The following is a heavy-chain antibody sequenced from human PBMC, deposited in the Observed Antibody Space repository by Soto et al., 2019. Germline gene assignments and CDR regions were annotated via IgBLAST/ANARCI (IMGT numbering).Heavy chain of an antibody. J-gene: IGHJ6*03. V-gene: IGHV3-11*01. Sequence: GGSLRLSCAASGFTFSDYYMSWIRQAPGKGLEWVSYISSSGSTIYYADSVKGRFTISRDNAKNSLYLQMNSLRAEDTAVYYCARGGTNGAIKMYYYYMDVWGKGTTVTVSS. CDR2: ISSSGSTI. CDR1: GFTFSDYY. D-gene: IGHD2-8*01. CDR3: ARGGTNGAIKMYYYYMDV.